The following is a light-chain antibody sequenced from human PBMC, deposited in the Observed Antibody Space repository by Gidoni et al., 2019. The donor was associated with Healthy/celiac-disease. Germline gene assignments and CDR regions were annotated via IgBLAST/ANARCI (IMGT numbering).Light chain of an antibody. Sequence: AIQLTQSTSSLSASVGDRFTITCRASQGISSALAWYQQKPGKAPKLLIYDASRLESGVPSRFRGSGSGTDFTLTISSLHPEDFATYDCQQFNSYPPFTFGPGTKVDIK. V-gene: IGKV1-13*02. J-gene: IGKJ3*01. CDR2: DAS. CDR3: QQFNSYPPFT. CDR1: QGISSA.